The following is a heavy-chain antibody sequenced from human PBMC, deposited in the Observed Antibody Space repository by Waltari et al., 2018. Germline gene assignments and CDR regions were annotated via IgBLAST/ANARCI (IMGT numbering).Heavy chain of an antibody. CDR1: GLPVSRYW. V-gene: IGHV3-7*01. CDR2: INYDGSQK. Sequence: EVQLVESGGGLVQPGGSLRLSCGACGLPVSRYWMSWVRQIPGKGLEWVANINYDGSQKYYVDSVKGRFTIFRDNAKNSVYLQMNSLRVEDTAVYYCAKSRGFEYWGQGTLITVSS. J-gene: IGHJ4*02. CDR3: AKSRGFEY. D-gene: IGHD2-2*01.